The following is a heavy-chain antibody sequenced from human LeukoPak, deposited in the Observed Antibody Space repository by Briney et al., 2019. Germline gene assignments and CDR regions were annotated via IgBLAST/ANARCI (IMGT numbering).Heavy chain of an antibody. V-gene: IGHV4-34*01. D-gene: IGHD2-2*01. CDR1: GGSFSGYY. J-gene: IGHJ4*02. CDR3: ASSYCSSTSCYGPIDY. CDR2: INHSGST. Sequence: SETLSLTCAVYGGSFSGYYWSWIRQPPGKGLEWIGEINHSGSTNYNPSLKSRVTISVDTSKNQFSLKLSSVTAADTAVYYCASSYCSSTSCYGPIDYWGQGTLVTVSS.